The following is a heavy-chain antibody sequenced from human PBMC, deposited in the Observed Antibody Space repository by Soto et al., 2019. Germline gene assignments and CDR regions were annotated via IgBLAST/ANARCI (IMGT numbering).Heavy chain of an antibody. Sequence: EVQVVESGGGLVQPGGSRRLSCAASGFTFSSYWMHWVRQPPGKGLEWLTRINGEGSYPTYADSVKGRFTISRDNAKNTLYLQLSSPRAEDTAIYYCSRGAGSHYYYHAMDVRGRGTTVTVSS. CDR1: GFTFSSYW. CDR3: SRGAGSHYYYHAMDV. V-gene: IGHV3-74*03. CDR2: INGEGSYP. J-gene: IGHJ6*02.